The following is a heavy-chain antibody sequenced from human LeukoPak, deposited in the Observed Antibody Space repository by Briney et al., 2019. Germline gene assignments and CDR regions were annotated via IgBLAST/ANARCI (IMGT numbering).Heavy chain of an antibody. D-gene: IGHD2-15*01. CDR3: ARGSGYVLDY. Sequence: PGGSLRLSCAASGFSFSAFVMNWVRQAPGKGLEWIAHISTGGRTIYYADSVKGRFTISRDNAKNSLYLQMNSLRGEDTGVYYCARGSGYVLDYWTQGTLVTVSS. CDR2: ISTGGRTI. CDR1: GFSFSAFV. V-gene: IGHV3-48*03. J-gene: IGHJ4*02.